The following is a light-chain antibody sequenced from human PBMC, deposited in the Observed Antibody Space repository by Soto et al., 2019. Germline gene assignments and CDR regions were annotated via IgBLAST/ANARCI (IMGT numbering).Light chain of an antibody. Sequence: QSALTQPASVSGSPGQSITISCTGTSSDVGGYTLVSWYQQHPGKAPKLMIYEDSKRPSGVSHRFSGSRSGNTASLTISGLQAEDEADYYCCSYTAGSTFLYVFGAGTKLTVL. J-gene: IGLJ1*01. CDR3: CSYTAGSTFLYV. CDR1: SSDVGGYTL. V-gene: IGLV2-23*02. CDR2: EDS.